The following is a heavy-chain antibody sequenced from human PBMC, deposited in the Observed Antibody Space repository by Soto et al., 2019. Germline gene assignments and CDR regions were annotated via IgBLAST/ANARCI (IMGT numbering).Heavy chain of an antibody. CDR2: INIYSGDA. V-gene: IGHV1-18*01. Sequence: QVRLEQSGPEVKKTGASVKVSCKASGYTFTSYGISWVRQAPGQGLEWMGWINIYSGDANYAQRFQDRVTMTRDTSTNKVYMEMRSLRSDDTAVYYCARALYYYDNSGLAYWGQGTLVTVSS. CDR1: GYTFTSYG. CDR3: ARALYYYDNSGLAY. D-gene: IGHD3-22*01. J-gene: IGHJ4*02.